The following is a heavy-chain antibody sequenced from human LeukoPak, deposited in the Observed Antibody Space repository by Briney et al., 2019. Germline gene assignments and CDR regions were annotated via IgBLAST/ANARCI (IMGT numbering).Heavy chain of an antibody. Sequence: PGGSLRLSCAASGFTFSNAWMSWVRQAPGKGLEWVSAISGSGGSAYYADSVKGRFTISRDNSKNTLYLQMNSLRAEDTAVYYCGREYASSGYCDSWGQGTLVTVSS. CDR3: GREYASSGYCDS. J-gene: IGHJ4*02. V-gene: IGHV3-23*01. CDR1: GFTFSNAW. CDR2: ISGSGGSA. D-gene: IGHD3-22*01.